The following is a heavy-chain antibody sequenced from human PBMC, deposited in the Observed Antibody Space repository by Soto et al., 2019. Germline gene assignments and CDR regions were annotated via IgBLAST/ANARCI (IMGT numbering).Heavy chain of an antibody. J-gene: IGHJ6*02. V-gene: IGHV3-7*01. CDR2: IKQDGSEI. D-gene: IGHD3-22*01. CDR1: GFTFSSCW. Sequence: PGGSLRLSCAASGFTFSSCWMTWVRQAPGKGLEWVANIKQDGSEIYYVDSVKGRFTISRDNAKNSLYLQMNSLRAEDTAVYYCARDMGYYDGSGYNGMHAWGQGTTVTVSS. CDR3: ARDMGYYDGSGYNGMHA.